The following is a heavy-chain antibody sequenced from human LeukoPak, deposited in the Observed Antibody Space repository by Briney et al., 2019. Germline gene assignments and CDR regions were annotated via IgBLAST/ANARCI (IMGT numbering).Heavy chain of an antibody. J-gene: IGHJ3*02. Sequence: TGGSLRLSCAASGFTFRSYAMSWVRQAPWKWLHWFSGISCSGSSTYYADSVKGRFTISRDNSKNTLYLQMKSLTALDSAGCYWAKEWTYYYDSSGYYWGDPFDIWGQGTMVTVS. CDR3: AKEWTYYYDSSGYYWGDPFDI. V-gene: IGHV3-23*01. CDR1: GFTFRSYA. CDR2: ISCSGSST. D-gene: IGHD3-22*01.